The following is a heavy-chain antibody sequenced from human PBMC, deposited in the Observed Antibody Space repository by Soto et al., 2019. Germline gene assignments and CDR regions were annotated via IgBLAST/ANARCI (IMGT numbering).Heavy chain of an antibody. V-gene: IGHV4-59*01. CDR1: GGSITSYY. D-gene: IGHD3-22*01. Sequence: PSETLSLTCTVSGGSITSYYWSWIRQPPGKGLEWIGYIYYSGSTNYNPSLKSRVTISVDTSKNQFSLKLSSVTAADTAVHYCARGYYDSSGYYYLNFDYWGQGTLVTDSS. CDR3: ARGYYDSSGYYYLNFDY. J-gene: IGHJ4*02. CDR2: IYYSGST.